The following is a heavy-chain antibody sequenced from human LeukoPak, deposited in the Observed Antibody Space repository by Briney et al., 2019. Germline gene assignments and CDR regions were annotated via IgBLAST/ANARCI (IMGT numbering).Heavy chain of an antibody. CDR3: ARQAYSSNLGWFDP. CDR2: IYHSGST. D-gene: IGHD6-13*01. Sequence: SGTLSLTCDVSGGSISSSNWWSWVRQPPGKGLEWIGEIYHSGSTNYNPSLKSRVTISVDKSKNQFSLKLSSVTAADTAVYYCARQAYSSNLGWFDPWGQGTLVTVSS. V-gene: IGHV4-4*02. CDR1: GGSISSSNW. J-gene: IGHJ5*02.